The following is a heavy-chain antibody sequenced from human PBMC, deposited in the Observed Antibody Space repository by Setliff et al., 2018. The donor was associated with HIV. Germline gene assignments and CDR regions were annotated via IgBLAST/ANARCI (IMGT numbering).Heavy chain of an antibody. CDR1: DGSRSGIH. D-gene: IGHD1-7*01. V-gene: IGHV4-34*01. Sequence: VTLSLTCAVFDGSRSGIHWSWIRQPPGKGLEWIAEINFGGGTNHNPSLKSRVTISVDTSKSHVSLMLRSVTAADTAVYYCARAGNYGAFDGFDIWGQGTMVTVSS. CDR3: ARAGNYGAFDGFDI. CDR2: INFGGGT. J-gene: IGHJ3*02.